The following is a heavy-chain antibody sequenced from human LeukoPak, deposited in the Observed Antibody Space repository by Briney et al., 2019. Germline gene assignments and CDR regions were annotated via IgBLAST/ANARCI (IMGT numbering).Heavy chain of an antibody. D-gene: IGHD6-19*01. J-gene: IGHJ4*02. CDR2: IIPIFGTA. V-gene: IGHV1-69*13. Sequence: SVKVSCKASGGTFSSYAISWVRQAPGQGLEWMGGIIPIFGTANYAQKFQGRVTITADESTSTAYMEMTRLRSDDTAMYYCATSYEAVAGSLLDFWGQGALVTVSS. CDR3: ATSYEAVAGSLLDF. CDR1: GGTFSSYA.